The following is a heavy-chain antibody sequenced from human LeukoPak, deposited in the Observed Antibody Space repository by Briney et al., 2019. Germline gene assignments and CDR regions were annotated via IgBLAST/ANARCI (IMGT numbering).Heavy chain of an antibody. V-gene: IGHV1-18*01. CDR1: GYTFTRYG. Sequence: ASVKVSCKASGYTFTRYGISWVRQAPGQGLEWMGWISAYNGNTNYAQKLQGRVTMTTDTSTSTAYMELRSLRSDDTAVYYCARDLRLRGHFGTVDYWGQGTLVTVSS. J-gene: IGHJ4*02. D-gene: IGHD4-17*01. CDR3: ARDLRLRGHFGTVDY. CDR2: ISAYNGNT.